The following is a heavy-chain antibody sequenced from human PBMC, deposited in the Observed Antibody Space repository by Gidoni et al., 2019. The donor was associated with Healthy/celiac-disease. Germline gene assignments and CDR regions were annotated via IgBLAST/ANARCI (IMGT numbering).Heavy chain of an antibody. D-gene: IGHD6-19*01. CDR2: ISYDGSNK. J-gene: IGHJ4*02. CDR3: AKDREAVAGTFYFDY. Sequence: QVQLVESGGGVVQPGRSLRLSCAASGFTFSSYGMHWVRQAPGKGLEWVAVISYDGSNKYYADSVKGRFTISRDNSKNTLYLQMNSLRAEDTAVYYCAKDREAVAGTFYFDYWGQGTLVTVSS. V-gene: IGHV3-30*18. CDR1: GFTFSSYG.